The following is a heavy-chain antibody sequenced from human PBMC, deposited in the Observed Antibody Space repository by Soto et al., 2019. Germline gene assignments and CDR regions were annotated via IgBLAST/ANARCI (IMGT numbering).Heavy chain of an antibody. CDR2: IWYDGSNK. CDR3: ARDVLAARPWSYYYYGMDV. CDR1: GFTFSSYG. D-gene: IGHD6-6*01. J-gene: IGHJ6*02. V-gene: IGHV3-33*01. Sequence: GGSLRLSCAASGFTFSSYGMHWVHQAPGKGLEWVAVIWYDGSNKYYADSVKGRFTISRDNSKNTLYLQMNSLRAEDTAVYYYARDVLAARPWSYYYYGMDVWGQGTTVTVSS.